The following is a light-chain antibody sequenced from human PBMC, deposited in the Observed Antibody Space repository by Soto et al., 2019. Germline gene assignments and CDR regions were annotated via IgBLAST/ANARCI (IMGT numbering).Light chain of an antibody. CDR2: EVT. Sequence: QSALTQPPSASGSPGQSVTISCTGTSSDVGAYNYVSWYQQHPGKAPKLMIYEVTNRPSGVSNRFSGSKSANTASLTISGLQAEDEADYYCSSYTSSGTVVFGGGTKVTVL. V-gene: IGLV2-14*01. CDR1: SSDVGAYNY. CDR3: SSYTSSGTVV. J-gene: IGLJ3*02.